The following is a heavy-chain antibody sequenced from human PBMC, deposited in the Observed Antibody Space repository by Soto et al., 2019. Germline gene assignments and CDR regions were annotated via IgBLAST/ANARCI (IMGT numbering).Heavy chain of an antibody. V-gene: IGHV3-33*01. CDR2: LWSDGSNK. Sequence: QVQLVESGGGVVQPGRSMRLSCAASNFTFSTYGMQWVRQSPGKGLEWVANLWSDGSNKYYADSVNGRLTISRDNATNWLYLPMKDLRVEDTAVSYGAREQLRGYCNSTSCYAFDYWGQGTLVTVSS. J-gene: IGHJ4*02. D-gene: IGHD2-2*01. CDR1: NFTFSTYG. CDR3: AREQLRGYCNSTSCYAFDY.